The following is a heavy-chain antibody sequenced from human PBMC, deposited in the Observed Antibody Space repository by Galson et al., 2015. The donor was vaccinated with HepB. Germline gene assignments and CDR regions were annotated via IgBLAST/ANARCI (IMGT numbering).Heavy chain of an antibody. Sequence: QSGAEVKKPGESLRISCKGSGYSFPSYWISWVRQMPGKGLEWMGRIDPSDSYTNYSPSFQGHVTISADKSISTAYLQWSSLKASDTAMYYCARRVSGYYYGSGSYWYFDLWGRGTLVTVSS. J-gene: IGHJ2*01. D-gene: IGHD3-10*01. CDR2: IDPSDSYT. CDR1: GYSFPSYW. V-gene: IGHV5-10-1*01. CDR3: ARRVSGYYYGSGSYWYFDL.